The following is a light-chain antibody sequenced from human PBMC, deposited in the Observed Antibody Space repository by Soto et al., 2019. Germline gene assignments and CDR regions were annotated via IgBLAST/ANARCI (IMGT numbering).Light chain of an antibody. Sequence: EMVLTQSPATLYLSPGERATLSCRASQSVSSYLAWYQQKPGQAPRLLIYDASNRATGIPARFSGSGSGTEFTLTISSLEPEDFAVYYCQQRSNWPPLTFGGGTKVEIK. CDR3: QQRSNWPPLT. J-gene: IGKJ4*01. CDR1: QSVSSY. CDR2: DAS. V-gene: IGKV3-11*01.